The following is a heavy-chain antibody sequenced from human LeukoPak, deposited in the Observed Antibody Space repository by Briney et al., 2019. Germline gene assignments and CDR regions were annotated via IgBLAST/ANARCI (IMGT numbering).Heavy chain of an antibody. CDR1: GFTFSSYA. D-gene: IGHD5-12*01. CDR2: ISYDGSNK. J-gene: IGHJ3*02. CDR3: AREMATVSSI. Sequence: GGSLRLSCAASGFTFSSYAMHWVRQAPGKGLEWVAVISYDGSNKYYADSVKGRFTISRDNSKNTLYLQMNSLRAEDTAVYYCAREMATVSSIWGQGTMVTVSS. V-gene: IGHV3-30*04.